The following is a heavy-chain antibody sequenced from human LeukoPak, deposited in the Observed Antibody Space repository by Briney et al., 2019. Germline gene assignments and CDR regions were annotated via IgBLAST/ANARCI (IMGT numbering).Heavy chain of an antibody. CDR1: GGSISSSSYY. CDR3: AKHRIRYFDWLPYYYYGMDV. D-gene: IGHD3-9*01. V-gene: IGHV4-39*01. CDR2: IYYSGST. Sequence: PSETLSLTCTVSGGSISSSSYYWGWIRQRPGKGLEWIGRIYYSGSTYYNPSLKSRVTISVDTSKNQFSLKLSSVTAADTAVFFHAKHRIRYFDWLPYYYYGMDVWGQGTTVTVSS. J-gene: IGHJ6*02.